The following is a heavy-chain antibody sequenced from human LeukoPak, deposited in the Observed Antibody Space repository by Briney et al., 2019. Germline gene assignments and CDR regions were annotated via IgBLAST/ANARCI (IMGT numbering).Heavy chain of an antibody. CDR3: ARGEAARLHFQN. V-gene: IGHV4-59*01. CDR1: GGSISTYY. Sequence: SETLSLTCTVSGGSISTYYWNRIRQPPGKGLEWIGYIYHSGSTNYNPSLQSRVTISVDTSKNQFSLNLNSVTAADTAVYYCARGEAARLHFQNWGQGTLVTVSS. J-gene: IGHJ1*01. D-gene: IGHD6-6*01. CDR2: IYHSGST.